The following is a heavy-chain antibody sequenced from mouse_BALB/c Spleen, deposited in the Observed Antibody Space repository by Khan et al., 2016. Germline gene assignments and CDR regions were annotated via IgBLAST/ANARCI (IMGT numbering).Heavy chain of an antibody. V-gene: IGHV4-1*02. D-gene: IGHD1-1*01. CDR1: GFDFSRYW. Sequence: EVKLLESGGGLVQPGGSLKLSCAASGFDFSRYWMSWVRQAPGKGLEWIGEINPDSSTINYTPSLKDKFIISRDNATNTLYLQMSKVRSEDTALYYCARRYYYGRYFDVWGAGTTVTVSS. CDR2: INPDSSTI. J-gene: IGHJ1*01. CDR3: ARRYYYGRYFDV.